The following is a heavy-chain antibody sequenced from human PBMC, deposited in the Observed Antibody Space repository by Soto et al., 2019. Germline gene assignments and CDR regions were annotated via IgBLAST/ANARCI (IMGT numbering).Heavy chain of an antibody. CDR3: ARPPVATAYFQD. V-gene: IGHV3-74*01. CDR2: INSDGSST. J-gene: IGHJ1*01. Sequence: EVQLVESGGGLVQPGGSLRLSCAASGFTFSSYWMHWVRQASGKGLVWVSRINSDGSSTSYADSVKGRFTISRDNAKNTLYLQMNSLRAEDTAVYYCARPPVATAYFQDWGQGTLVTVSS. CDR1: GFTFSSYW. D-gene: IGHD5-18*01.